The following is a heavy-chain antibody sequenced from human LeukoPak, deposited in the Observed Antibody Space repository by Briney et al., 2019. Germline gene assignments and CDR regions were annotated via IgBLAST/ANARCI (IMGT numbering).Heavy chain of an antibody. V-gene: IGHV1-46*04. D-gene: IGHD6-13*01. CDR3: SRGHSNTRTWCFDD. CDR1: GYMFTQNW. J-gene: IGHJ4*02. CDR2: INPAESRT. Sequence: ASVKVTFMASGYMFTQNWIHWVRQAPGQGLDGMGVINPAESRTFYVKMLRDRATFTTDMSATSIYIELSSLRSEDTDVSYDSRGHSNTRTWCFDDWGQGTLVIVSS.